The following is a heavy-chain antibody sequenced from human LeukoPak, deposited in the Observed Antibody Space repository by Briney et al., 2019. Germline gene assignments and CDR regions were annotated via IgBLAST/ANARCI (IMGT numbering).Heavy chain of an antibody. CDR1: GFIFENYA. D-gene: IGHD2-21*01. CDR3: AKIAVPRPGRYHIDV. Sequence: QPGRSLRLSCAASGFIFENYAMHWVRQAPGKGLEWVSGISWNGGVVGYMDSVKGRFTISRDNANNFLYLQMSSLKVEDTAFYYCAKIAVPRPGRYHIDVWGKGITVTVSS. CDR2: ISWNGGVV. J-gene: IGHJ6*03. V-gene: IGHV3-9*01.